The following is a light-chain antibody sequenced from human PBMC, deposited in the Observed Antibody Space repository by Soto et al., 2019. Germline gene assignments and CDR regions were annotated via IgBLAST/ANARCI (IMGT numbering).Light chain of an antibody. CDR2: GAS. CDR1: QSVNSA. V-gene: IGKV3-15*01. Sequence: DIVMTQSPATLSVSPGEGATLSCRASQSVNSALAWYQQKPGQVPRLLLYGASTRATGIPDRFSGSGSGTEFTLTISSLHSEDFAVYYCQQYDNWPPCTFGQGTKVDIK. J-gene: IGKJ2*02. CDR3: QQYDNWPPCT.